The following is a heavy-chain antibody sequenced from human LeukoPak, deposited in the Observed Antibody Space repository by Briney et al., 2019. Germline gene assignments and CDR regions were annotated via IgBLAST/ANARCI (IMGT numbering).Heavy chain of an antibody. V-gene: IGHV3-20*04. Sequence: GGSLRLSCAASGFTFDDYGMSWVRQAPGKGLEWVSGINWNGGSTGYADSVKGRFTISRDNAKNSLYLQMNSLRAEDTALYYCARRYDFWSGYSPIPCYYMDVWGKGTTVTVSS. CDR3: ARRYDFWSGYSPIPCYYMDV. CDR2: INWNGGST. CDR1: GFTFDDYG. D-gene: IGHD3-3*01. J-gene: IGHJ6*03.